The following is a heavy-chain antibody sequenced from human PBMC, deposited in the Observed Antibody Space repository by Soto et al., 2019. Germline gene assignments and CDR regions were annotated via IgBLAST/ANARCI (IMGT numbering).Heavy chain of an antibody. V-gene: IGHV1-69*01. J-gene: IGHJ5*02. Sequence: QVQLVQSGAEVKKPGSSVKVSCKASGGTFSSYAISWVRQAPGQGLEWMGGIIPIFGTANYAQKFQGRVTITADAYMSPTYMELKSLRSEDSAVDCCASGIIDNWFDPWGQGTLVTVSS. CDR3: ASGIIDNWFDP. D-gene: IGHD2-15*01. CDR2: IIPIFGTA. CDR1: GGTFSSYA.